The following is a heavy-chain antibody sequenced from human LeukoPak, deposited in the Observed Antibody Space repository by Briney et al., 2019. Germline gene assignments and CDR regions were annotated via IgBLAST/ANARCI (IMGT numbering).Heavy chain of an antibody. CDR2: IYHSGST. Sequence: PSETLSLTCAVSGSSISSDYYWGWIRPPPGKGLEWIGTIYHSGSTYYNPSLKSRVTISVDTSKNQFSPKLSSVTAADTAVYYCARTQLAYYYYYMDVWGKGTTVTVSS. CDR3: ARTQLAYYYYYMDV. CDR1: GSSISSDYY. D-gene: IGHD5-18*01. J-gene: IGHJ6*03. V-gene: IGHV4-38-2*01.